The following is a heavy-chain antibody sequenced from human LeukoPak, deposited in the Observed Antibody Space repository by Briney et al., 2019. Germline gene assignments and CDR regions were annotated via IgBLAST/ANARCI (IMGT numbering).Heavy chain of an antibody. CDR2: INSDGSIT. J-gene: IGHJ4*02. CDR3: AISTQISKYADY. D-gene: IGHD2-2*01. Sequence: GGSLRLSCAASGFTFSSYWMHWVRQAPGKGLVWVSRINSDGSITTYADSVRGRFTISRADATSTLYLQINRLVCEDTAVYYCAISTQISKYADYWGQGALVTVSS. V-gene: IGHV3-74*01. CDR1: GFTFSSYW.